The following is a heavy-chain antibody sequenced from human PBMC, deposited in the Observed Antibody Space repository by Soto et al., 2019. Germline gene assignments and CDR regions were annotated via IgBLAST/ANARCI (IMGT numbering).Heavy chain of an antibody. CDR3: GKERRGSGWSVCNF. Sequence: VQLLESGGGLVQPGGSLRLSCAASGFTFRDSAMNWVRLSPGKGLEWVSDISGNGNSARYADSVKGRFTISRDNSKDTLYLQMNSLRVDDTAVYYCGKERRGSGWSVCNFWGQGSLVTVSS. D-gene: IGHD6-19*01. J-gene: IGHJ4*02. V-gene: IGHV3-23*01. CDR2: ISGNGNSA. CDR1: GFTFRDSA.